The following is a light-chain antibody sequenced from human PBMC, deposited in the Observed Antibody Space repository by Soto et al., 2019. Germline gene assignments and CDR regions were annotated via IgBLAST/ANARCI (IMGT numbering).Light chain of an antibody. CDR2: ETS. V-gene: IGKV1-39*01. CDR3: QQTFSIPRT. J-gene: IGKJ1*01. Sequence: DMQMTQSPSSLSACVGDRVTIACRASQNVRSYLNWYQQKPGKAPDLLIYETSTLQSGVPSRFSGTGYGTDFTLTISSLQPEDFATYYCQQTFSIPRTFGHGTKVYIK. CDR1: QNVRSY.